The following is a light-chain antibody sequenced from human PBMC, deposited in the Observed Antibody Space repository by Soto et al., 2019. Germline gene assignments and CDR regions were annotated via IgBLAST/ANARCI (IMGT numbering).Light chain of an antibody. Sequence: SYELTQPPSVSVSPGQTASITCSGDKLGDKYACWYQQKPGQSPVLVIYQDSKRPSGIPERFSGSNSGNTATLTISGTQAMDEADYYCQAWDSSTAGVFGTGTKPPS. V-gene: IGLV3-1*01. CDR2: QDS. CDR3: QAWDSSTAGV. CDR1: KLGDKY. J-gene: IGLJ1*01.